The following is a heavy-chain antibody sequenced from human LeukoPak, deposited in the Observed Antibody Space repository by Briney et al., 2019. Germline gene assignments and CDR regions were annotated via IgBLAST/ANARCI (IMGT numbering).Heavy chain of an antibody. D-gene: IGHD6-13*01. CDR2: INHSGST. Sequence: MPSETLSLTCAVYGGSFSGYYWSWIRQPPGKGLEWIGEINHSGSTNYNPSLKSRVTISVDTSKNQFSLKLSSVTAADTAVYYCARDSSTRKNWFDPWGQGTLVTVSS. CDR1: GGSFSGYY. CDR3: ARDSSTRKNWFDP. V-gene: IGHV4-34*01. J-gene: IGHJ5*02.